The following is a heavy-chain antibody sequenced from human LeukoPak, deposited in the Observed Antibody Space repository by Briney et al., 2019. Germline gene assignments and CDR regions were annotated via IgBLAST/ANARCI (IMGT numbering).Heavy chain of an antibody. J-gene: IGHJ4*02. CDR3: ASRPADSTWFGVFDY. D-gene: IGHD3-10*01. Sequence: SETLSLTCTVSGGSINSHYWSWIRQPPGKGLEWIGYIFNGGSTNYNPSLKSRVTMSLDTSRDQFSLRLSSVTAADTAIYYCASRPADSTWFGVFDYWSQGTLVTVSS. CDR1: GGSINSHY. V-gene: IGHV4-59*11. CDR2: IFNGGST.